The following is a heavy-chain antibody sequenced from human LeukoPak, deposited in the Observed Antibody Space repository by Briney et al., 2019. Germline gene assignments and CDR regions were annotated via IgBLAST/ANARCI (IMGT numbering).Heavy chain of an antibody. CDR1: GFTFSSYA. CDR2: ISGSGGST. CDR3: AKTYYYDSSGYYVRGYFDY. Sequence: PGGSLRLSCAASGFTFSSYAMSWVRQAPGKGLEWVSAISGSGGSTYYADSVKGRFTISRDNSKNTLYLQMNSLRAEDTAVYYCAKTYYYDSSGYYVRGYFDYWGQGTLVTVSS. D-gene: IGHD3-22*01. J-gene: IGHJ4*02. V-gene: IGHV3-23*01.